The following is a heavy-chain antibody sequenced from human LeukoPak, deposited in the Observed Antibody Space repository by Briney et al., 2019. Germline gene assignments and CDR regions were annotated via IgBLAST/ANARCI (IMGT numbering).Heavy chain of an antibody. CDR2: ISGRGGST. V-gene: IGHV3-23*01. CDR3: AKQFFRYIVVVPAALPYYGMDV. CDR1: GFTFSSYA. J-gene: IGHJ6*02. D-gene: IGHD2-2*01. Sequence: GGSLRLSCAASGFTFSSYAMSWVRQAPGKGLEWVSAISGRGGSTYYADSVKGRFTISRDNSKNTLYLQMNSLRAEDTAVYYCAKQFFRYIVVVPAALPYYGMDVWGQGTTVTVSS.